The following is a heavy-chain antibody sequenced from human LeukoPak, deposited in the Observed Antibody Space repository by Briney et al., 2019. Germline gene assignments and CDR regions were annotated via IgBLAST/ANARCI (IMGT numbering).Heavy chain of an antibody. CDR1: GGSISSGGYY. Sequence: KPSETLSLTCTVSGGSISSGGYYWSWIRQPPGKGLEWIGYIYHSGSTNYNPSLKSRTTISVDKSKNQFSLKMTFVTAADTAVYYCARVDEYYYFGLDVWGQGTAVTVSS. CDR2: IYHSGST. V-gene: IGHV4-30-2*01. J-gene: IGHJ6*02. D-gene: IGHD3/OR15-3a*01. CDR3: ARVDEYYYFGLDV.